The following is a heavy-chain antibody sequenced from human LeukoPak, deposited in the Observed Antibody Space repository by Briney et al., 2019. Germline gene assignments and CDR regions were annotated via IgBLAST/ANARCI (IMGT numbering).Heavy chain of an antibody. CDR3: ARDRDPYYYDSSGYYSSFDY. CDR2: ISAYNGNT. Sequence: ASVKVSCKASGYTFTSYGISWVRQAPGQGLEWMGWISAYNGNTNYAQKLQGRITMTTDTSTSTAYMELRSLRSDDTAVYYCARDRDPYYYDSSGYYSSFDYWGQGTLVTVSS. V-gene: IGHV1-18*01. J-gene: IGHJ4*02. D-gene: IGHD3-22*01. CDR1: GYTFTSYG.